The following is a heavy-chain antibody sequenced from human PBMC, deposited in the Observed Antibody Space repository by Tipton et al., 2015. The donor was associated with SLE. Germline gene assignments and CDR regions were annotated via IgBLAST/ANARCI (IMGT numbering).Heavy chain of an antibody. CDR3: ARDLILQQLDY. Sequence: SLRLSCSASRFTFSSYSMHWVRRAPGKGLEWVAVISYDGGNKYYADSVKGRFTISRDNSKNTLYLQMNSPRADDTAVYYCARDLILQQLDYWGQGTLVTVSS. D-gene: IGHD6-13*01. J-gene: IGHJ4*02. CDR1: RFTFSSYS. V-gene: IGHV3-30*04. CDR2: ISYDGGNK.